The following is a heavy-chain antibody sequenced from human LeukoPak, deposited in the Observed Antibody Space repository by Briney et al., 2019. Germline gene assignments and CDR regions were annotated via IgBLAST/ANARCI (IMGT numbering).Heavy chain of an antibody. CDR3: ARIYYGSGSYYNWDWFDP. Sequence: ASVKVSCKASGYTFTDQYIHWVRQAPGQGLEWIGWLNSNSGGTNYAQKFQGRVTMTRDTSISTAYMELSRLRSDDTAMYYCARIYYGSGSYYNWDWFDPWGQGTLVTVSS. CDR2: LNSNSGGT. D-gene: IGHD3-10*01. J-gene: IGHJ5*02. V-gene: IGHV1-2*02. CDR1: GYTFTDQY.